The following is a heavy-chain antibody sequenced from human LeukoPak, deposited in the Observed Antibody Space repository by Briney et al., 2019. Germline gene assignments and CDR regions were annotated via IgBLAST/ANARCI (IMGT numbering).Heavy chain of an antibody. CDR3: ARKDGDY. CDR2: IYSSGST. CDR1: GASISAFH. V-gene: IGHV4-4*07. Sequence: SPETLSLTCTVSGASISAFHWTWFRQPAGKGLEWIGLIYSSGSTLFNPSLKSRVAMSVDLTKNQLSLKLTSVTAADTAMYYCARKDGDYWGRGTLVTVSS. J-gene: IGHJ4*02.